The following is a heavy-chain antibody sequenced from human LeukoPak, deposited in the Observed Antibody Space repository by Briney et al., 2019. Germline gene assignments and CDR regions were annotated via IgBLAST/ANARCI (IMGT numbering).Heavy chain of an antibody. CDR1: GGSISSGGYY. D-gene: IGHD1-26*01. CDR3: ARCLLGTTSPADAFDI. Sequence: SQTLSLTCTVSGGSISSGGYYWSWIRQHPGKGLEWIGYIYYSGSTYYNPSLKSRVTISVDTSKNQFSLKLSSVTAADTAVYYCARCLLGTTSPADAFDIWGQGTMVTVSS. J-gene: IGHJ3*02. CDR2: IYYSGST. V-gene: IGHV4-31*03.